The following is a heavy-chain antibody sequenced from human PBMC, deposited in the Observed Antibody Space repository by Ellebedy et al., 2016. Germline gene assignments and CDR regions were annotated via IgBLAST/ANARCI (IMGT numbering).Heavy chain of an antibody. CDR1: GFTFSSYA. Sequence: GESLKISXAASGFTFSSYAMSWVRQAPGKGLEWVSAISGSGGSTYYADSVKGRFTISRDNSKNTLYLQMNSLRAEDTAVYYCARGYDSSGYTSPGWGQGTLVTVSS. CDR3: ARGYDSSGYTSPG. V-gene: IGHV3-23*01. J-gene: IGHJ4*02. D-gene: IGHD3-22*01. CDR2: ISGSGGST.